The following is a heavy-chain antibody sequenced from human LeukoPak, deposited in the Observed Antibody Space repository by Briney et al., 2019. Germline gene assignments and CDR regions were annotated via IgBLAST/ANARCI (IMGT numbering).Heavy chain of an antibody. CDR2: IYHSGSA. CDR3: ARVGGGHEFDY. CDR1: GYSISSGYY. D-gene: IGHD2-15*01. J-gene: IGHJ4*02. V-gene: IGHV4-38-2*02. Sequence: SETLSLTCTVSGYSISSGYYWGWIRQPPGKGLEGIGSIYHSGSASYNPSLKSRVTISVDTSKNQFSLKLRSVTAADTAVYHCARVGGGHEFDYWGQGTLVTVSS.